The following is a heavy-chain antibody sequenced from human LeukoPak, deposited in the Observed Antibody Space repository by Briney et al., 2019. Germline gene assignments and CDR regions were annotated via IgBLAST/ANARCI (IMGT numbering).Heavy chain of an antibody. V-gene: IGHV4-34*01. CDR3: ARRVTYYYDSSGYLV. D-gene: IGHD3-22*01. CDR1: GGSFSGYY. J-gene: IGHJ3*01. CDR2: INHSGST. Sequence: KTSETLSLTCAVYGGSFSGYYWSWIRQPPEKGLEWIGEINHSGSTNYNPSLKSRVTISVDTSKNQFSLKLSSVTAADTAVYHCARRVTYYYDSSGYLVWGQGTMVTVSS.